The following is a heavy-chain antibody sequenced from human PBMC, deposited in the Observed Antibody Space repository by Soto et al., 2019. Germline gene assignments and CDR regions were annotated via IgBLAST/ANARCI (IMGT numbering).Heavy chain of an antibody. V-gene: IGHV4-39*01. J-gene: IGHJ4*02. D-gene: IGHD3-3*01. Sequence: QLQLQESGPGLVKPSETLSLTCTVSGGSISSSIYYWGWIRQPPGKGLEWIGSISYSGSADYKSSLKSRVTISVDTSKKQFSLKLSSVSAADTAVYYCARLDFLDDCWGQGTLVTVSS. CDR3: ARLDFLDDC. CDR1: GGSISSSIYY. CDR2: ISYSGSA.